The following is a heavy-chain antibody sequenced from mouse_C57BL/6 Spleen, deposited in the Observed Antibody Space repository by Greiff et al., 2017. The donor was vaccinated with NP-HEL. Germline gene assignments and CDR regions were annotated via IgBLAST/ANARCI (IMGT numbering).Heavy chain of an antibody. D-gene: IGHD1-1*01. CDR2: IYPGDGDT. V-gene: IGHV1-82*01. CDR1: GYAFSSSW. Sequence: VKVVESGPELVKPGASVKISCKASGYAFSSSWMNWVKQRPGKGLEWIGRIYPGDGDTNYNGKFKGKATLTADKSSSTAYMQLSSLTSEDSAVYFCANYYGSSYEYFDVWGTGTTVTVSS. J-gene: IGHJ1*03. CDR3: ANYYGSSYEYFDV.